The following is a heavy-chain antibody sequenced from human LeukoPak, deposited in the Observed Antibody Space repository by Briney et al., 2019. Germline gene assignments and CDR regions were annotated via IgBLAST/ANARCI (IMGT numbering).Heavy chain of an antibody. J-gene: IGHJ3*02. CDR3: ARRRGDYGSGELNI. CDR2: IYYSGST. D-gene: IGHD3-10*01. CDR1: GDSLSSYY. Sequence: SETLSLTCTVSGDSLSSYYWSWIRQPPGKGLERIGYIYYSGSTTYNPSLKSRLNISVDTSKNQFSLKLSSVTAADTAVYYCARRRGDYGSGELNIWGQGTMVTVSS. V-gene: IGHV4-59*08.